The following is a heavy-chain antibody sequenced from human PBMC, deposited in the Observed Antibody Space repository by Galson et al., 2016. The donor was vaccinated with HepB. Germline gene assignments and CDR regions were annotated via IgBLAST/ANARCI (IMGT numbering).Heavy chain of an antibody. CDR2: LYWDDDK. CDR1: GFSLSTSGVG. CDR3: AHADYVWSTYRSYFFDY. Sequence: PALVKPTQTLTLTCTFSGFSLSTSGVGVGWLRQPPGKALEWLALLYWDDDKRYSPSLNSRLTITKDTSKNQVVLTMTNMHPVDTATYYCAHADYVWSTYRSYFFDYWGLGTLVTVSS. D-gene: IGHD3-16*02. V-gene: IGHV2-5*02. J-gene: IGHJ4*02.